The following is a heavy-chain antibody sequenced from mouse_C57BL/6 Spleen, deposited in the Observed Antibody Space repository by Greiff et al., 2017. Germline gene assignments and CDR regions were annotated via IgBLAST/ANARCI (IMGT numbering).Heavy chain of an antibody. J-gene: IGHJ4*01. Sequence: VQLQQPGAELVMPGASVKLSCKASGYTFTSYWMHWVKQRPGQGLEWIGEIDPSDSYTNYNQKFKGKSTLTVDKSSSTAYMQLSSLTSEDSAVYYCARWGGPYAMDYWGQGTSGTVAS. CDR3: ARWGGPYAMDY. CDR2: IDPSDSYT. CDR1: GYTFTSYW. V-gene: IGHV1-69*01.